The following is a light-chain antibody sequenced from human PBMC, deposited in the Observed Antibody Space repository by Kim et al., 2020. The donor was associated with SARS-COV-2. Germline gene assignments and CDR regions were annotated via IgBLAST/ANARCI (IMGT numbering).Light chain of an antibody. V-gene: IGLV3-21*04. CDR2: YDS. Sequence: SYELTQPPSVSVAPGKTARITCGGNNIGSKSVHWYQQKPGQAPVLVIYYDSDRPSGIPERFSGSNSGNTATLTISRVEAGDEAAYYCQVWDSRVFGGGTK. J-gene: IGLJ3*02. CDR3: QVWDSRV. CDR1: NIGSKS.